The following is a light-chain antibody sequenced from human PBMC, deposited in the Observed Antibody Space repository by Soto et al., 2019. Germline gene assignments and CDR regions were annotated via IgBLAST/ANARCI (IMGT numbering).Light chain of an antibody. J-gene: IGKJ1*01. CDR3: QQYDDWPWT. CDR2: GAS. Sequence: DIVMTQSPLSLPVTPGEPASISCRSSQSLLHSNGYYYLDWYLQKPGQSPRLLISGASTRAADFPARFSGSGSGTEFILTISSLQSEDFAFYYCQQYDDWPWTFGQGTKVDIK. V-gene: IGKV2-28*01. CDR1: QSLLHSNGYYY.